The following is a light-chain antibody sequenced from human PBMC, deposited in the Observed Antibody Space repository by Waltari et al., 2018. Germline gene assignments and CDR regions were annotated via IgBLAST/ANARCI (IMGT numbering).Light chain of an antibody. CDR3: QQYNSYSYT. V-gene: IGKV1-5*03. CDR1: QSISSW. Sequence: DIQMTQSTSTLSASVGDRVTITCLASQSISSWLAWYQQKPGKAPKILIYKASSLESGVPSRFSGSGSGTEFTLTISSLQPDDFATYYCQQYNSYSYTFGQGTKLEIK. CDR2: KAS. J-gene: IGKJ2*01.